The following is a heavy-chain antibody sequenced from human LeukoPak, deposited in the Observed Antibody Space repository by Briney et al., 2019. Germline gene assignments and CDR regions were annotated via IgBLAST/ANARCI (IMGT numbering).Heavy chain of an antibody. CDR1: QFNFNKFG. D-gene: IGHD3-9*01. CDR3: AKDQLRYFDWLFGLDY. Sequence: PGGSLRLSCATSQFNFNKFGMTWVRQAPGKGLEWVSSISGNGGSTQYADSVQGRFAISRDNSKNTLYLQMNSLRAEDTAVYYCAKDQLRYFDWLFGLDYWGQGTLVTVSS. J-gene: IGHJ4*02. V-gene: IGHV3-23*01. CDR2: ISGNGGST.